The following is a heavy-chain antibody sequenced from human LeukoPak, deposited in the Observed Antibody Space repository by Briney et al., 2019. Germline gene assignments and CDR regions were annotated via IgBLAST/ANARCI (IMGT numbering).Heavy chain of an antibody. D-gene: IGHD4-17*01. J-gene: IGHJ6*03. CDR3: ARGRYGDYDYYYYMDV. V-gene: IGHV4-4*07. CDR1: GGSISSYY. Sequence: SETLSLTCTVSGGSISSYYWSWIRQPAGKGLEWIGRIYTSGSTNYNPSLKSRVTMSVDTSKNQFSLKLSSVTAADTAVYYCARGRYGDYDYYYYMDVWGKGTTVTISS. CDR2: IYTSGST.